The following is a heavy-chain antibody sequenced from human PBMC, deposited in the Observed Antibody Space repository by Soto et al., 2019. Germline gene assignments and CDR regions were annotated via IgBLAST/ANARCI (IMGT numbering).Heavy chain of an antibody. Sequence: SLRLSCAASGLTLSRHAMTWARQAPGKGLEWVATLNPSGSNTHYADSVKGRFTISRDNSRNTVDLQMNNLRAEDTALYYCASWVSAHFDYWGQGTLVTVSS. CDR3: ASWVSAHFDY. V-gene: IGHV3-23*01. D-gene: IGHD2-8*01. J-gene: IGHJ4*02. CDR2: LNPSGSNT. CDR1: GLTLSRHA.